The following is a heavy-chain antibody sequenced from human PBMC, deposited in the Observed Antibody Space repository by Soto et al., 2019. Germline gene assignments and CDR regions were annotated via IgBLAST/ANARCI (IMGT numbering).Heavy chain of an antibody. CDR1: GYIFTSYY. D-gene: IGHD3-10*01. CDR2: INPFDGSR. V-gene: IGHV1-46*03. CDR3: SRVDPGETSPFDH. Sequence: GASVKVSCKASGYIFTSYYIHWVRQAPGQGLEWVGWINPFDGSRMFAQSFQGRVTMTRDTSTSTVYMEVSSLRSEDTAVYYCSRVDPGETSPFDHWGQGTLVTVSS. J-gene: IGHJ4*02.